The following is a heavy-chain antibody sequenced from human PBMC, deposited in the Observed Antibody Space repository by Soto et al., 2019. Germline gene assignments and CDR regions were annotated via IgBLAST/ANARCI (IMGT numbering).Heavy chain of an antibody. J-gene: IGHJ3*02. CDR3: ARGDYYDSSGYYDAFDI. V-gene: IGHV1-69*01. Sequence: QVQLAQSGAEVKKPGYSVKVSCKASGGTFSSSAISWVRQAPGQGREWMGGIIPIFGTANYARKFQGRVTITADESTSTAYMELSSLRSEYTAVYYCARGDYYDSSGYYDAFDIWGQGTMVTVSS. CDR2: IIPIFGTA. D-gene: IGHD3-22*01. CDR1: GGTFSSSA.